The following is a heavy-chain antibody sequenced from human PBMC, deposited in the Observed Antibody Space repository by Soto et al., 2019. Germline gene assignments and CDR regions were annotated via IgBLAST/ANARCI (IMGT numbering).Heavy chain of an antibody. Sequence: QVQLVQSGAEVKRPGASVKVSCKASGYSFTDDYLHWVRQAPGQGLAWMGWINPDTGDTNYAQNFQGRVTMTRDTSISTMYIELNRLTSDDTAVYYCARARYSGSFNNFDYWGQGTLVTVSS. CDR1: GYSFTDDY. D-gene: IGHD1-26*01. V-gene: IGHV1-2*02. CDR3: ARARYSGSFNNFDY. J-gene: IGHJ4*02. CDR2: INPDTGDT.